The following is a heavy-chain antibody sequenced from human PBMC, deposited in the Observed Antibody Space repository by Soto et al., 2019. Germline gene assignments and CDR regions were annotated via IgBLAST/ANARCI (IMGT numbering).Heavy chain of an antibody. CDR3: VRPLPAGQTHARDV. CDR1: GLPVAGSY. V-gene: IGHV3-53*01. D-gene: IGHD3-10*01. J-gene: IGHJ6*02. Sequence: GGSLRLSCVASGLPVAGSYMAWVRQAPGKGLEWASVIYNDGTTYYSQSVEGRFTISRDTSKNTLYLQMDRLRDEDTAVYYCVRPLPAGQTHARDVWG. CDR2: IYNDGTT.